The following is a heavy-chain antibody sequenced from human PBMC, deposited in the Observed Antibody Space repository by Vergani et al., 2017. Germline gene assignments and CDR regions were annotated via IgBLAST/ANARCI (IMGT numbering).Heavy chain of an antibody. J-gene: IGHJ6*03. CDR1: GFTFSSYS. D-gene: IGHD2-2*01. V-gene: IGHV3-48*04. CDR2: ISSSSSTI. CDR3: ASPRXQLLFRFGREAKPLYYYYYMDV. Sequence: EVQLVESGGGLVQPGGSLRLSCAASGFTFSSYSMNWVRQAPGKGLEWVSYISSSSSTIYYADSVKGRFTISRDNAKNSLYLQMNSLRAEDTVVYYCASPRXQLLFRFGREAKPLYYYYYMDVWGKGTTVTVSS.